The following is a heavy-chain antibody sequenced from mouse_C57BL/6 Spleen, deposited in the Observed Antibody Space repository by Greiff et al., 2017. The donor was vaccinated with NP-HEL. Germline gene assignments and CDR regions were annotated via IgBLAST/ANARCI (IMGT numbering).Heavy chain of an antibody. J-gene: IGHJ4*01. CDR1: GFSLTSYG. Sequence: QVQLQQSGPGLVAPSQSLSITCTVSGFSLTSYGVHWVRQPPGKGLEWLVVIWSDGSTTYNSALKSRLSISKDNSKSQVFLKMNSLQTDDTAMYYCARKGNYYGSSSLAMDYWGQGTSVTVSS. D-gene: IGHD1-1*01. CDR3: ARKGNYYGSSSLAMDY. V-gene: IGHV2-6*02. CDR2: IWSDGST.